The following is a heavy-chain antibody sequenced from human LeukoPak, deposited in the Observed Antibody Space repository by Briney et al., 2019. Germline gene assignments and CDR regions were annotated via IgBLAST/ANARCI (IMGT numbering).Heavy chain of an antibody. D-gene: IGHD4-17*01. J-gene: IGHJ4*02. CDR1: GGSTSSSNW. V-gene: IGHV4-4*02. Sequence: SETLSLTCAVSGGSTSSSNWWSWVRQPPGKGLEWIGEIYHSGSTNYNPSLKSRVTISVDTSKNQFSLKLRSVTVADTAVYYCAKGPLRDYGDYFDYWGQGTLVTVSS. CDR3: AKGPLRDYGDYFDY. CDR2: IYHSGST.